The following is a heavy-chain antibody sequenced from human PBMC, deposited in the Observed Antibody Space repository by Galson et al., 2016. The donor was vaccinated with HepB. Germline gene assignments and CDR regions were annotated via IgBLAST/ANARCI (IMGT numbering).Heavy chain of an antibody. CDR2: ISVDGINH. J-gene: IGHJ3*02. Sequence: SLRLSCAASGFKLSYNVIHWVRQAPGKGLEWLSLISVDGINHPHADSVRGRFTISRDTSKNTVYLQMDSLRVDDTAVYFCAKPYRVTTWTDAFDTWGQGTMVTVSS. CDR3: AKPYRVTTWTDAFDT. CDR1: GFKLSYNV. D-gene: IGHD4-17*01. V-gene: IGHV3-30*18.